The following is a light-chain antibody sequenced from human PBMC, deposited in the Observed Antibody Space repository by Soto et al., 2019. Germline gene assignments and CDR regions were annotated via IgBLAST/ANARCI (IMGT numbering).Light chain of an antibody. CDR2: AAS. CDR3: QQSYTSPAFT. J-gene: IGKJ3*01. Sequence: DIQMTQSPSSLSASIGDRVSITCRASQSIGNFSNWYQQKPGKVPKLLIYAASNLHSGVPSRFSGSGAGTEFTLTISSLQLEDFAAYYCQQSYTSPAFTFGPGTRVNAK. V-gene: IGKV1-39*01. CDR1: QSIGNF.